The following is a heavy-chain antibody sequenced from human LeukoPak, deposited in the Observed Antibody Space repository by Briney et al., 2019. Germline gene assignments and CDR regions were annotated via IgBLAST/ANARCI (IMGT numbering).Heavy chain of an antibody. CDR3: ARHRAYSSSSPFDY. CDR1: GGSISSLY. D-gene: IGHD6-6*01. V-gene: IGHV4-59*08. Sequence: SETVPLTCSVSGGSISSLYWSWIRQPPGKGLEWIGYIYYTGSTNYNPSLKSRVTMFVDMSKNQFSLRLSSVTAADTAVYYCARHRAYSSSSPFDYWGQGTLVTVSS. CDR2: IYYTGST. J-gene: IGHJ4*02.